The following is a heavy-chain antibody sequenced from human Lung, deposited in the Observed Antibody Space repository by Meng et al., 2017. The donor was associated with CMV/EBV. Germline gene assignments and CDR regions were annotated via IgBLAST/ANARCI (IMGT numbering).Heavy chain of an antibody. CDR3: AREGGRAGTPGSYYYGMDV. CDR2: ISSSSSYI. J-gene: IGHJ6*01. V-gene: IGHV3-21*03. CDR1: GFTFSSYS. D-gene: IGHD1-1*01. Sequence: GGSLRLXCAASGFTFSSYSMNWVRQAPGKGLEWVSSISSSSSYIYYADSVKGRFTISRDNAKNSLYLQMNSLRAEDTAVYYCAREGGRAGTPGSYYYGMDVWXQGATVTVSS.